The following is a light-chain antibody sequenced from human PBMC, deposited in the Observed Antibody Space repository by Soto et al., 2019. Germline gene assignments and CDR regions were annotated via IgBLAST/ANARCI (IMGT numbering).Light chain of an antibody. J-gene: IGKJ5*01. CDR2: DAS. Sequence: DIKVTQSPSSLSASVGDRVTITCRASQSISSYLNWYQQKPGKAPKLLIYDASNLETGVPSRFSGSGSGTDFTFTISSLQPEDIATYYCQQYDNLITFGQGTRLEIK. CDR3: QQYDNLIT. V-gene: IGKV1-33*01. CDR1: QSISSY.